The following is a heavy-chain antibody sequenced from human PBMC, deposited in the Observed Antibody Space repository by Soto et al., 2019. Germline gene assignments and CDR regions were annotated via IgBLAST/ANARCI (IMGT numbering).Heavy chain of an antibody. V-gene: IGHV4-34*01. CDR3: ARGQRYYDFWSGYSPFDP. CDR2: IYHTGST. Sequence: SETLSLTCAVYGGSFSDYYWTWIRQPPGKGLDWIGEIYHTGSTNYNPSLKSRGTITVDTSKTQFSLKLSSVTAADTAVYYCARGQRYYDFWSGYSPFDPWGQGTLVTVSS. D-gene: IGHD3-3*01. CDR1: GGSFSDYY. J-gene: IGHJ5*02.